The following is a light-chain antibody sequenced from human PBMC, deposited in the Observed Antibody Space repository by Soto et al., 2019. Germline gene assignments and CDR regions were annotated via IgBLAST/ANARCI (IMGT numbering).Light chain of an antibody. CDR3: CSYVTNQEI. CDR1: SSDVDDYRY. V-gene: IGLV2-11*01. J-gene: IGLJ1*01. Sequence: QDVLAQPLSVSWSPGHLLTISCTGTSSDVDDYRYVSWYQQYPGKAPKLVIYDGTKRPSGVPDRFSGSNSGNTASLTISGLQAEDEADYYCCSYVTNQEIFGTGTKVTVL. CDR2: DGT.